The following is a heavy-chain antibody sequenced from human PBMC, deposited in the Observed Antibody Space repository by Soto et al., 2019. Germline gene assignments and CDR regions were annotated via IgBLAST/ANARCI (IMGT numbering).Heavy chain of an antibody. J-gene: IGHJ4*02. CDR2: ISAYNGNT. D-gene: IGHD3-10*01. V-gene: IGHV1-18*01. CDR1: GYTFTNYG. CDR3: ARDDVVRGSCY. Sequence: QVQLVQSGAEVKKPGASVKVSCKASGYTFTNYGISWVRQAPGQGLEWMGWISAYNGNTDFAQKLQGRDTMTTDTSTRTAYMELRSLRSDDTAVYYCARDDVVRGSCYWGQGTLVTVSS.